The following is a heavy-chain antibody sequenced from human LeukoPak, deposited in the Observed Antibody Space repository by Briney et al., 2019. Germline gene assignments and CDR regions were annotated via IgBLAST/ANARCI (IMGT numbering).Heavy chain of an antibody. CDR1: GGTFSSYA. D-gene: IGHD6-13*01. CDR3: ATHKSSSWRNNWFDP. Sequence: SVKVSCKASGGTFSSYAISWVRQAPGQGLEWMGRIIPIFGTANYAQKFQGRVTITTDESTSTAYMELSSLRSDDTAVYYCATHKSSSWRNNWFDPWGQGTPVTVSS. J-gene: IGHJ5*02. V-gene: IGHV1-69*05. CDR2: IIPIFGTA.